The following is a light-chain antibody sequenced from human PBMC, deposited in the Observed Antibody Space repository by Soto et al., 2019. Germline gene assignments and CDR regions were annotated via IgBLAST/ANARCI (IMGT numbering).Light chain of an antibody. CDR2: DAS. Sequence: DIQMTQSPSSLSASIGDRVTITCQASQDIRKSLNWYQQRPGKAPRVLIYDASTLEAGLPSRFSGSGSGTDFTFTISSLQPEELATYYCQQYDNLLTFGGGTKVEIK. CDR3: QQYDNLLT. J-gene: IGKJ4*01. V-gene: IGKV1-33*01. CDR1: QDIRKS.